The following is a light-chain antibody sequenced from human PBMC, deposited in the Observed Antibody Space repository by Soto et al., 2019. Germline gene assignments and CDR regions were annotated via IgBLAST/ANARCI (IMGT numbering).Light chain of an antibody. V-gene: IGKV3-11*01. CDR2: DAS. CDR3: QQRSNWPPYT. J-gene: IGKJ2*01. Sequence: ETVLTQSPATLSLSPGERATLSCRASQSVHTYFAWYQQKAGQAPRLLIYDASNRATGIPARFSGSGSGTDFTLTISRLEPEDCAVYYCQQRSNWPPYTFGQGTKLEIK. CDR1: QSVHTY.